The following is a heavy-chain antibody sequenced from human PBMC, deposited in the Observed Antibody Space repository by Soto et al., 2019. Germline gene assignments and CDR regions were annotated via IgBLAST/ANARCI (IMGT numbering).Heavy chain of an antibody. CDR1: GYTFTSYG. J-gene: IGHJ6*02. CDR2: ISGYNGKT. Sequence: QVQLVQSGGEVRKPGASVTVSCKASGYTFTSYGISWVRQAPGQGLEWMGWISGYNGKTNYAQKVQDGVTMTTDTSTSTVYVELRSLRFDDTAVYYCARGGDVPYYYNGMDVWGQGTTVTVSS. CDR3: ARGGDVPYYYNGMDV. D-gene: IGHD2-21*02. V-gene: IGHV1-18*01.